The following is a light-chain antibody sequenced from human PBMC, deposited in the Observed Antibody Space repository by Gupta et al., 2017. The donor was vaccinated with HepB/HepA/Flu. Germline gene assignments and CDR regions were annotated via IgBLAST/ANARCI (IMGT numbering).Light chain of an antibody. V-gene: IGLV2-23*02. CDR1: ITEIGSYQF. Sequence: SALPQPASVSGSPGPSITISCTGTITEIGSYQFVSWYQQHPGKAPKLIIYEVRERPAGVSNRFSGSKSGNTASLTISGLQAEDEADYYCCSYAFSDTLVFGSGTKVTVL. CDR2: EVR. CDR3: CSYAFSDTLV. J-gene: IGLJ1*01.